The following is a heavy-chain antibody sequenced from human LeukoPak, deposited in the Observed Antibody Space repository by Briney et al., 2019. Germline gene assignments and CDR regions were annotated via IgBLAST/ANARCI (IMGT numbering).Heavy chain of an antibody. V-gene: IGHV5-51*01. CDR2: IYPGDSDT. Sequence: GESLKISCKGSGYSFTSYWIGWVRQMPGKGLEWMGIIYPGDSDTRYSPPFQGQVTISADKSISTAYLPWSSLKASDTAMYYCARLQGLDSSGYWGYYFDYWGQGTLVTVSS. CDR1: GYSFTSYW. J-gene: IGHJ4*02. D-gene: IGHD3-22*01. CDR3: ARLQGLDSSGYWGYYFDY.